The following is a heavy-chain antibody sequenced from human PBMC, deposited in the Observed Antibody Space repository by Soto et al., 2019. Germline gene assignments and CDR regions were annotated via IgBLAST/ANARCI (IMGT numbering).Heavy chain of an antibody. CDR1: GFSFSAYGGG. Sequence: QITLKESGPTLVKPTQTLTLTCIFSGFSFSAYGGGVGWIRQPPGKALEWLALIYWDDDPRYRPSLKSRLTITKDSSKTQVVLTMTNMDPLDTATYYCAHAFGGTSWPDDAFDVWGQGTVVTVSS. J-gene: IGHJ3*01. D-gene: IGHD3-16*01. CDR3: AHAFGGTSWPDDAFDV. V-gene: IGHV2-5*02. CDR2: IYWDDDP.